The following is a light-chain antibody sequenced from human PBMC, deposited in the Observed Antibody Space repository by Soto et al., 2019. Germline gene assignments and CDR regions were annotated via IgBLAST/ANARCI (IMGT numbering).Light chain of an antibody. CDR3: QQSYSIPHT. V-gene: IGKV1-39*01. Sequence: DIQMTQSPSSLSASVGDRVTITCRASQSISTYLNWYQQKPGKAPKLLIYAASSLQSGVPSTFSGSGSGTDFTLTISSLQPEDFATYYCQQSYSIPHTFGQGTKLEI. J-gene: IGKJ2*01. CDR1: QSISTY. CDR2: AAS.